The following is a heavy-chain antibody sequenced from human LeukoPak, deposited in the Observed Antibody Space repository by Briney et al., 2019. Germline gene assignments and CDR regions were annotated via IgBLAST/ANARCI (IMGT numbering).Heavy chain of an antibody. J-gene: IGHJ6*02. V-gene: IGHV1-69*13. D-gene: IGHD5-12*01. CDR2: IIPIFGTA. CDR3: AREGGFEAYYYYGMDV. Sequence: SVKVSCKAPGGTFSSYAISWVRQAPGQGLEWMGGIIPIFGTANYAQKFQGRVTITADESTSTAYMELSSLRSEDTAVYYCAREGGFEAYYYYGMDVWGQGTTVTVSS. CDR1: GGTFSSYA.